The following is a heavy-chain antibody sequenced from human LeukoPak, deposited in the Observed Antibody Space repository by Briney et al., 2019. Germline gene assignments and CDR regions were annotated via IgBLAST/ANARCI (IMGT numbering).Heavy chain of an antibody. CDR3: ARGPELERFDY. CDR2: IIPIFGTA. J-gene: IGHJ4*02. V-gene: IGHV1-69*05. Sequence: SVKLSCKASGGTFSSYAISWVRQAPGQGLEWMGGIIPIFGTANYAQKFQGRVTITTDESTTTAYMELSRLRSEDTAVYFCARGPELERFDYWGQGTLVTVSS. D-gene: IGHD1-1*01. CDR1: GGTFSSYA.